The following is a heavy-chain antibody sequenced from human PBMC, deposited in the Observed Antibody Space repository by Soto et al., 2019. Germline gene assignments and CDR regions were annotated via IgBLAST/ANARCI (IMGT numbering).Heavy chain of an antibody. V-gene: IGHV3-64*01. Sequence: GGSLRLSCAASGFTFSSYAMHWVRQAPGKGLEYVSAISSNGGSTYYANSVKGRFTISRDNSKNTLYLQMGSLRAEDMAVYYCARNAPNLRAALAYMDVWGKGTTVTVSS. CDR2: ISSNGGST. D-gene: IGHD2-15*01. J-gene: IGHJ6*03. CDR1: GFTFSSYA. CDR3: ARNAPNLRAALAYMDV.